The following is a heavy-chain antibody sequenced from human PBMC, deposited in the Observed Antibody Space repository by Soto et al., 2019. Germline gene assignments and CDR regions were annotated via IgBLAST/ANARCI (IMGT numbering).Heavy chain of an antibody. Sequence: ASVKVSCKASGYTFTSYGISWVRQAPGQGLEWMGWISAYNGNTNYAQKLQGRVTMTTDTSTSTAYMELRSLRSDDTAVYYCARDKVRGSSWPGWFDPWGQGTLVTVSS. D-gene: IGHD6-13*01. J-gene: IGHJ5*02. CDR2: ISAYNGNT. CDR3: ARDKVRGSSWPGWFDP. CDR1: GYTFTSYG. V-gene: IGHV1-18*01.